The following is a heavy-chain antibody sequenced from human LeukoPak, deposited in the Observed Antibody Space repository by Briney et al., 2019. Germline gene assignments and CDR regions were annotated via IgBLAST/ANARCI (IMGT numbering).Heavy chain of an antibody. CDR1: GGTFSSYA. D-gene: IGHD2-2*01. Sequence: GASVKVSCKASGGTFSSYAVSWVRQAPGQGLEWMGGIIPIFGTPKYSQRFQGRVTISADTSTNTAYMEMSSVTSEDTAVYYCARGEGGGYQDYWGQGTLVTVSS. CDR3: ARGEGGGYQDY. V-gene: IGHV1-69*06. CDR2: IIPIFGTP. J-gene: IGHJ4*02.